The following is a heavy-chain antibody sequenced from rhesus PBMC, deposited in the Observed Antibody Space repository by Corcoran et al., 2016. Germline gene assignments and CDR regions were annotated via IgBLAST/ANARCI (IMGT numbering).Heavy chain of an antibody. D-gene: IGHD6-13*01. CDR1: GGSISSSY. J-gene: IGHJ4*01. V-gene: IGHV4-169*02. CDR2: IYGSGSST. CDR3: ARDPDSSWYYFDY. Sequence: QLQLQESGPGLVKPSETLSVTCAVSGGSISSSYWSWIRQAPGKGLEWIGYIYGSGSSTNYNPSLKSRVTLSVDTSKNQLSLKLSSVTTADTAVYYCARDPDSSWYYFDYWGRGVLVTVSS.